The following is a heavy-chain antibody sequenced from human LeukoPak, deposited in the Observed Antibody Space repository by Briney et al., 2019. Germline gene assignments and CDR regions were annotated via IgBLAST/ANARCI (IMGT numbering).Heavy chain of an antibody. CDR3: AKDRYSSGWYSDY. CDR1: GFTFSSYG. J-gene: IGHJ4*02. D-gene: IGHD6-19*01. Sequence: GGSLRLSCAASGFTFSSYGMHWVRQAPGKGLEWVAVISYDGSNKYYAGSVKGRFTISRDNSKNTLYLQMNSLRAEDTAVYYCAKDRYSSGWYSDYWGQGTLVTVSS. CDR2: ISYDGSNK. V-gene: IGHV3-30*18.